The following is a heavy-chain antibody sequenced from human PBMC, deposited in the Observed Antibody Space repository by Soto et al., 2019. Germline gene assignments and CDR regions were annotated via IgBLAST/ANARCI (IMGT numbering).Heavy chain of an antibody. V-gene: IGHV3-15*01. D-gene: IGHD6-19*01. J-gene: IGHJ5*02. CDR3: TTDPSGWFPEPLVRT. CDR1: GFTFSNAW. CDR2: IKSKTDGGTT. Sequence: MRLSCAASGFTFSNAWMSWVRQAPGKGLEWVGRIKSKTDGGTTDYAAPVKGRFTISRDDSKNTLYLQMNSLKTEDTAVYYCTTDPSGWFPEPLVRTWGQGTLVTVS.